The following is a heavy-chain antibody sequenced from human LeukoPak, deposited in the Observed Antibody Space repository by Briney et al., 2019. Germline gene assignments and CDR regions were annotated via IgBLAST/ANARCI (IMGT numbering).Heavy chain of an antibody. CDR1: GGSISSSSYY. V-gene: IGHV4-39*07. CDR2: IYYSGST. J-gene: IGHJ6*03. Sequence: PSETLSLTCTVSGGSISSSSYYWGWIRQPPGKGLEWIGSIYYSGSTYYNPSLKSRVTISVDTSKNQFSLKLSSVTAADTAVYYCARETYSSSWMYYYYYYMDVWGKGTTVTVSS. CDR3: ARETYSSSWMYYYYYYMDV. D-gene: IGHD6-13*01.